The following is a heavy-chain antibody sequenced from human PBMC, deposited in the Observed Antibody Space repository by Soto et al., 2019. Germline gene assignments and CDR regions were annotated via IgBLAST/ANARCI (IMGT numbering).Heavy chain of an antibody. CDR2: IKQDGSEK. D-gene: IGHD6-6*01. CDR3: ARDQGSSSLGWLLSYYYYGMDV. Sequence: PGGSLRLSCAASGVTFSSYWMSWVRQAPGKGLEWVANIKQDGSEKYYVDSVKGRFTISRDNAKNSLYLQMNSLRAEDTAVYYCARDQGSSSLGWLLSYYYYGMDVWGQGTTVTVSS. V-gene: IGHV3-7*01. J-gene: IGHJ6*02. CDR1: GVTFSSYW.